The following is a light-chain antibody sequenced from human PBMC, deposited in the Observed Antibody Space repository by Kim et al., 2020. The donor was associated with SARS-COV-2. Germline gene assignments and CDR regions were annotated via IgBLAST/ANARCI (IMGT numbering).Light chain of an antibody. Sequence: QSITISCTGTSSDVGTDDLGSWYQQHPGKAPQLMIYEVTQRPSGVSNRFSGSKSGNTASLTISDLQAEDEADYYCCSYAGSRTFKVFGTGTKVTVL. CDR3: CSYAGSRTFKV. CDR2: EVT. V-gene: IGLV2-23*02. J-gene: IGLJ1*01. CDR1: SSDVGTDDL.